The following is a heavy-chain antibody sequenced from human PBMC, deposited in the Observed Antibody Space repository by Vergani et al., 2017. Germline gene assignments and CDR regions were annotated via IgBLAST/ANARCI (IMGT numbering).Heavy chain of an antibody. CDR2: ISWNSGSI. CDR3: AKGTAMVTGRGAVDY. V-gene: IGHV3-9*01. Sequence: VQLVESGGGVVQPGRSLRLSCAASGFTFGDYAMHWVRQAPGKGLEWVSGISWNSGSIVYADSVKGRFTISRDNAKNSLYLQMNSLRAEDTALYYCAKGTAMVTGRGAVDYWGQGTLVTVSS. D-gene: IGHD5-18*01. J-gene: IGHJ4*02. CDR1: GFTFGDYA.